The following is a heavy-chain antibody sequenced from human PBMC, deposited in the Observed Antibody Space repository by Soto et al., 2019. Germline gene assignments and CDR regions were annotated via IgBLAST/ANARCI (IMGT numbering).Heavy chain of an antibody. CDR1: GFTFSSYA. CDR2: ISGSGGST. CDR3: AKGYYDSSGYSFGFDI. J-gene: IGHJ3*02. Sequence: EVQLLESGGGLVQPGGSLRLSCAASGFTFSSYAMSWVRQAPGKGLEWVSAISGSGGSTYYADSVKGRFTISRDNPKNTLYLQMSSLRAEDTAVYYCAKGYYDSSGYSFGFDIWGRGTMVTVSS. D-gene: IGHD3-22*01. V-gene: IGHV3-23*01.